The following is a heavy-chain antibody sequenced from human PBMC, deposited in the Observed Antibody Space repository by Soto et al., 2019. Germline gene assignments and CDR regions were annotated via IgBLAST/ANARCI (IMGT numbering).Heavy chain of an antibody. V-gene: IGHV3-23*01. J-gene: IGHJ6*03. CDR3: AKSLKPGYSGYDRFGAPDYYYYYMDV. Sequence: GGSLRLSCAASGFTFSSYAMSWVRQAPGKGLEWVSAISGSGGSTYYADSVKGRFTISRDNSKNTLYLQMNSLRAEDTAVYYCAKSLKPGYSGYDRFGAPDYYYYYMDVWGKGTTVTVSS. D-gene: IGHD5-12*01. CDR2: ISGSGGST. CDR1: GFTFSSYA.